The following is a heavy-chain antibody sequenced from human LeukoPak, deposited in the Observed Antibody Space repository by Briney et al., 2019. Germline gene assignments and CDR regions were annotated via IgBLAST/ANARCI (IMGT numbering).Heavy chain of an antibody. D-gene: IGHD3-10*01. CDR1: GFTFDDYA. CDR2: ISSSSSYI. Sequence: GGSLRLSCVTSGFTFDDYAIHWVRQAPGKGLEWVSSISSSSSYIYYADSVKGRFTISRDNAKNSLYLQMNSLRAEDTAVYYCARDNRPYYYGSGSPDNWGQGTLVTVSS. J-gene: IGHJ4*02. V-gene: IGHV3-21*01. CDR3: ARDNRPYYYGSGSPDN.